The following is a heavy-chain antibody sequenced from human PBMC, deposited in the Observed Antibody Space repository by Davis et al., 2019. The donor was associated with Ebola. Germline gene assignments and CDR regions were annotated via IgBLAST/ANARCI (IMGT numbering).Heavy chain of an antibody. V-gene: IGHV3-48*03. J-gene: IGHJ4*02. CDR1: GFTFSRYE. CDR3: ARVQQQLAFSVPDY. Sequence: GGSLRLSCAASGFTFSRYEMNWVRQAPGKGLEWFSYISSSGSTIYYADSVKGRFTISRDNAKNSLYLQMNSLRAEDTAVDYCARVQQQLAFSVPDYWGQGTLVSVSS. D-gene: IGHD6-13*01. CDR2: ISSSGSTI.